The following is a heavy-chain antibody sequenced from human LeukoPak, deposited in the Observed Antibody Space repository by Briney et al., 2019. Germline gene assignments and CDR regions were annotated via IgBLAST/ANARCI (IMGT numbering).Heavy chain of an antibody. Sequence: GRSLRLSCAASGFTFDDYAMHWGRQAPGKGLEWVSGISWNSGSIGYADSVKGRFTIYRDNAKTSLYLKMNSLRAEDTALYSCAKDIYSSRCYYFDYWGQGTLVTVSS. J-gene: IGHJ4*02. V-gene: IGHV3-9*01. CDR3: AKDIYSSRCYYFDY. CDR1: GFTFDDYA. CDR2: ISWNSGSI. D-gene: IGHD6-13*01.